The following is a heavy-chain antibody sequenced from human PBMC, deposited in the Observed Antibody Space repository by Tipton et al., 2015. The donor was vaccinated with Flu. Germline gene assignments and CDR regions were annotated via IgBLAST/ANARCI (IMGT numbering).Heavy chain of an antibody. CDR3: AREASHRAQVDY. D-gene: IGHD1-14*01. CDR1: GGSISDYY. CDR2: IYKNGDT. Sequence: TLSLTCTVSGGSISDYYWSRIRQPAGKGLEWIGRIYKNGDTNYNPSLNSRVTMSVDTSNNQFSLKLSSVTAADTAVYYCAREASHRAQVDYWGQGTLVTVSS. J-gene: IGHJ4*02. V-gene: IGHV4-4*07.